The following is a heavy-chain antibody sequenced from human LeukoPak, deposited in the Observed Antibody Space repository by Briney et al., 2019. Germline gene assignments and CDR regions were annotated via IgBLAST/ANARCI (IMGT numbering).Heavy chain of an antibody. J-gene: IGHJ4*02. CDR2: ISHTGGIT. D-gene: IGHD4-23*01. CDR3: AKRSTVLTHFDY. CDR1: GFTFASYA. V-gene: IGHV3-23*01. Sequence: GGSLRLSCAASGFTFASYAMTWVRQAPGKGLEWFSSISHTGGITHYADSVKGRFTISRDNSKSTLLLQMNSLGDEDTAVYYCAKRSTVLTHFDYWGPGTLVTVSS.